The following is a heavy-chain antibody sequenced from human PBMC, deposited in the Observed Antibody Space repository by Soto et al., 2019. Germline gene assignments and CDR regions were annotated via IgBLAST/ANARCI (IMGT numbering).Heavy chain of an antibody. D-gene: IGHD2-2*01. Sequence: SVKVSCKASGGTFSSYTISWVRQAPGQGLEWMGRIIPILGIANYAQKFQGRVTITADKSTSTAYMELSSLRSEDTAVYYCARAGDGYCSSTSCFNYYYYMDVWGKGTTVTVSS. CDR2: IIPILGIA. V-gene: IGHV1-69*02. CDR3: ARAGDGYCSSTSCFNYYYYMDV. CDR1: GGTFSSYT. J-gene: IGHJ6*03.